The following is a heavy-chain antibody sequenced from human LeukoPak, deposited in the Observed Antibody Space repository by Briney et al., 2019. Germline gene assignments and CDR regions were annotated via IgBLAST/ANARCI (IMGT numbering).Heavy chain of an antibody. Sequence: GGSLRLSCAASGFTFSSYSMSWVRQAPGKGLEWVSAISGSGGTTYYADSVKGRFTISRDNSKNTLYLQMSSLRVEDTAVYYCTTDNAPGMDVWGQGTTVTVSS. D-gene: IGHD2-2*01. J-gene: IGHJ6*02. CDR1: GFTFSSYS. CDR2: ISGSGGTT. V-gene: IGHV3-23*01. CDR3: TTDNAPGMDV.